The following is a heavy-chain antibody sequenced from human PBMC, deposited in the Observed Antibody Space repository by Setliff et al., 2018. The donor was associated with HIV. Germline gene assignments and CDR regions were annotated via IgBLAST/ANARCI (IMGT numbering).Heavy chain of an antibody. CDR1: GYTFTSLG. CDR3: ARGASGAPWDV. J-gene: IGHJ6*04. V-gene: IGHV1-18*01. Sequence: PGASVKVSCKASGYTFTSLGISWVRRAPGQGLEWMGWISPYIGHTIYAQKFQGRVTMTTDTSTSTAYMEVRSLRSDDTAVYYCARGASGAPWDVWGKGTTVTVSS. CDR2: ISPYIGHT. D-gene: IGHD1-26*01.